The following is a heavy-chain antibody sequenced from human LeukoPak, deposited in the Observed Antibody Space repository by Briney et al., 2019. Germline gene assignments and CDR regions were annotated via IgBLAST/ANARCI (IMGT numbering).Heavy chain of an antibody. J-gene: IGHJ4*02. Sequence: PSETLSLTCAVSGDSISSSNWWSWVRQPPEKGLEWIGEIYHSGSTNYNPSLKSQVTISVDKSKNQFSLKLSSVTAADTAVYYCARDLTRSGYFDYWGQGTLVTVSS. CDR2: IYHSGST. CDR3: ARDLTRSGYFDY. V-gene: IGHV4-4*02. CDR1: GDSISSSNW. D-gene: IGHD4/OR15-4a*01.